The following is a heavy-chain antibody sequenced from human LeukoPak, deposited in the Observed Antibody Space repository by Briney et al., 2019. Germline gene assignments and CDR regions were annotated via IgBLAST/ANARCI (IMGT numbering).Heavy chain of an antibody. D-gene: IGHD3-22*01. V-gene: IGHV4-59*01. CDR3: ARHTVDDSSGHFSDAFDI. CDR1: GGSFSGYY. Sequence: PSETLSLTCAVYGGSFSGYYWSWIRQPPGKGLEWIGYIYYSGSTNYNPSLKSRVTISVDTSKNQFSLKLSSVTAADTAVYYCARHTVDDSSGHFSDAFDIWGQGTMVTVSS. CDR2: IYYSGST. J-gene: IGHJ3*02.